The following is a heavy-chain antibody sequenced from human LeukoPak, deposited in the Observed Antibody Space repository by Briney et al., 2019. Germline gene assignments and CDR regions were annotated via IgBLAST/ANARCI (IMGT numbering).Heavy chain of an antibody. Sequence: GGSLRLSCAASGFTVSSYWMHWVRQAPGKGLVWVSRINSDGISTNYADSVKGRFTISRDNGKNTLYLQMNSLRAEDTAVYYCARAPSSRSTSVRGFDYWGQGTLVTVSS. CDR1: GFTVSSYW. V-gene: IGHV3-74*01. CDR3: ARAPSSRSTSVRGFDY. D-gene: IGHD2-2*01. J-gene: IGHJ4*02. CDR2: INSDGIST.